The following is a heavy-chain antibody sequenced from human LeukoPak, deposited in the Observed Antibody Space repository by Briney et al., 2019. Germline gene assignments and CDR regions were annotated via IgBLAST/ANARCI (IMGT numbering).Heavy chain of an antibody. CDR3: ARGNGDSSGYYPADWFDP. J-gene: IGHJ5*02. CDR1: GESFSGYY. V-gene: IGHV4-34*01. Sequence: SETLSLTCAVYGESFSGYYWSWIRQPPGKGLEWIGEINNSGSTNYNPSLKSRVTISVDTSKKHFSLRLSSVTAADTAVYYCARGNGDSSGYYPADWFDPWGQGTLVTVYS. D-gene: IGHD3-22*01. CDR2: INNSGST.